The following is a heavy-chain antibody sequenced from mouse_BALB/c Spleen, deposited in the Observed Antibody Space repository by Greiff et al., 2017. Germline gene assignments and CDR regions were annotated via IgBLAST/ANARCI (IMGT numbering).Heavy chain of an antibody. CDR2: SRNKANDYTT. Sequence: EVHLVESGGGLVQPGGSLRLSCATSGFTFSDFYMEWVRQPPGKRLEWIAASRNKANDYTTEYSASVKGRFIVSRDTSQSILYLQMNALRAEDTAIYYCARSAYYGNYADYWGQGTTLTVSS. D-gene: IGHD2-10*01. V-gene: IGHV7-1*02. CDR1: GFTFSDFY. CDR3: ARSAYYGNYADY. J-gene: IGHJ2*01.